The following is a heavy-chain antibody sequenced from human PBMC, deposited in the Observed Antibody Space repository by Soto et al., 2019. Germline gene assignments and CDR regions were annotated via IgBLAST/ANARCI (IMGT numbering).Heavy chain of an antibody. CDR1: GYTFISYW. V-gene: IGHV5-51*01. D-gene: IGHD5-18*01. J-gene: IGHJ6*02. Sequence: GESLKISCRGSGYTFISYWIGWVRQMPGKGLEWMGIIYPGDSDTRYSQSFQGQVTISADNSISTAYLKWSSLKAYDTALYYCARPGSGYKAVYYGLDVWGQGTTVTVPS. CDR3: ARPGSGYKAVYYGLDV. CDR2: IYPGDSDT.